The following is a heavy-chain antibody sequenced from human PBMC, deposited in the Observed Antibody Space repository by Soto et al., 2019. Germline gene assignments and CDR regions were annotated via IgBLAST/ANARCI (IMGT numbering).Heavy chain of an antibody. CDR3: ARGFDDFWSGYYTVDY. V-gene: IGHV3-33*01. CDR2: IWYDGSNK. Sequence: QVQPVESGGGVVQPGRSLRLSCAASGFTFSSYGMHWVRQAPGKGLEWVAVIWYDGSNKYYADSVKGRFTISRDNSKNTLYLQMNSLRAEDTAVYYCARGFDDFWSGYYTVDYWGQGTLVTVSS. J-gene: IGHJ4*02. D-gene: IGHD3-3*01. CDR1: GFTFSSYG.